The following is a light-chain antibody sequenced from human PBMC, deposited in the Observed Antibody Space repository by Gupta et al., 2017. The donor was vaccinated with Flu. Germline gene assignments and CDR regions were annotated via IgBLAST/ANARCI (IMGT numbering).Light chain of an antibody. CDR2: EAT. CDR3: QQRRDLLT. J-gene: IGKJ4*01. V-gene: IGKV3-11*01. Sequence: EIVLTQSPATLSLSPGERASLSCRTSQSVSNFLAWYQQKPGQPPRLIIYEATNRATGIPGRFSGSVSGTDFTLTISSLEPEDSAVYCCQQRRDLLTFGGGTRVQVK. CDR1: QSVSNF.